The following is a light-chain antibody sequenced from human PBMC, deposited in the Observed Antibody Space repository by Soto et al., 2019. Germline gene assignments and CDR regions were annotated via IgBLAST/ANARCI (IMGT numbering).Light chain of an antibody. J-gene: IGLJ1*01. CDR1: KLGDKF. CDR3: QAWDSSISYV. CDR2: QSS. V-gene: IGLV3-1*01. Sequence: SYELTQPPSVSVSPGQTANITCSGDKLGDKFACWYQQRPGQSPVLVIYQSSKRPSGIPERFSGSSSGNTATLTISGTQAMDEADYYCQAWDSSISYVFGTGTKVTVL.